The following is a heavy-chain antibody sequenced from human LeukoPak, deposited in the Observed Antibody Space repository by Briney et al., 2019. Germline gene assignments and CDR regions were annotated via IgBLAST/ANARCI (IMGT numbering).Heavy chain of an antibody. Sequence: SETLSLTCTVSGGSISGHYWGWIRQPPGKGLGWIGYIYYSGSTNYNPSLKSRVTISVDTSKNQFSLKLSSVTAADTAVYYCARETHSSSWYYYYMDVWGKGTTVTVSS. D-gene: IGHD6-6*01. CDR1: GGSISGHY. CDR2: IYYSGST. CDR3: ARETHSSSWYYYYMDV. J-gene: IGHJ6*03. V-gene: IGHV4-59*11.